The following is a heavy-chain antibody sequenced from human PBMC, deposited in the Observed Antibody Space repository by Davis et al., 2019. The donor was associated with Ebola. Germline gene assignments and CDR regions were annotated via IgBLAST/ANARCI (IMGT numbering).Heavy chain of an antibody. D-gene: IGHD4-23*01. J-gene: IGHJ4*02. CDR2: IYYSGST. CDR1: GGSISNYY. CDR3: AREGGGNFDY. Sequence: GSLRLSCTVSGGSISNYYWSWIRQPPGKGLEWIGYIYYSGSTNYNPSLKSRVTISVDTPKNQFSLKLSSVTAADTAVYYCAREGGGNFDYWGQGTLVTVSS. V-gene: IGHV4-59*01.